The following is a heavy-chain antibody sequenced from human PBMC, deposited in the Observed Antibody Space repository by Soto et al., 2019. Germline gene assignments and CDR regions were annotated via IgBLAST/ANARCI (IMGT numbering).Heavy chain of an antibody. V-gene: IGHV4-59*01. CDR3: ARVAAAEAVDY. D-gene: IGHD6-13*01. Sequence: SETLSLTCTVSGGSISSYYWSWIRQPPGKGLEWIGYIYYSGSTNYNPSLKSRVTISVDTSKNQFSLKLSSVTAADTAVYYCARVAAAEAVDYWGQGTLVTVSS. CDR1: GGSISSYY. CDR2: IYYSGST. J-gene: IGHJ4*02.